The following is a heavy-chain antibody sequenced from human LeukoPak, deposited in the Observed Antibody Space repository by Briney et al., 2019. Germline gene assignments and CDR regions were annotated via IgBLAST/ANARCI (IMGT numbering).Heavy chain of an antibody. CDR3: ARERGGEQRGTDAFDI. CDR2: ISSSTIYI. D-gene: IGHD3-16*01. J-gene: IGHJ3*02. CDR1: GFTFSTYS. V-gene: IGHV3-21*01. Sequence: PGGSLRLSCAASGFTFSTYSMNWVRQAPGKGLEWVSSISSSTIYIYYADSVKGRFTISRANAKNSLYLQMDSLRAEDTAVYYCARERGGEQRGTDAFDIWGQGTMVTVSS.